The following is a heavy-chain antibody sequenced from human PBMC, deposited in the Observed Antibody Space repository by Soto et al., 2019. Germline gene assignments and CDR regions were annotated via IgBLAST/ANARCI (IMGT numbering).Heavy chain of an antibody. CDR3: ARVDHRGYFAILTDY. V-gene: IGHV4-31*03. CDR2: IYDSVNT. Sequence: ASETLSLTCTVSGDSLSSGGHYWSWIRKHPGKGLEWIGHIYDSVNTYYSPSLRSRVTISADMSKNQFSLNLRSVTAADTAVYYCARVDHRGYFAILTDYWGQGTLVTVSS. D-gene: IGHD3-9*01. J-gene: IGHJ4*02. CDR1: GDSLSSGGHY.